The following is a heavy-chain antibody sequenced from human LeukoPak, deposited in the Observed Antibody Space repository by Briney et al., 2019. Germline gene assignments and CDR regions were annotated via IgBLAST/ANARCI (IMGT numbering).Heavy chain of an antibody. J-gene: IGHJ4*02. D-gene: IGHD5-18*01. Sequence: GGSLRLSCAASGFTFSNYAMHCVRQAPGKGLEWVAFIRYDGSDKYYADSVKDRFTISRGNSKNTLYLQMNSLRPEDTAVYYCAKGASYGDFFDYWGQGTLVTVSS. CDR2: IRYDGSDK. V-gene: IGHV3-30*02. CDR3: AKGASYGDFFDY. CDR1: GFTFSNYA.